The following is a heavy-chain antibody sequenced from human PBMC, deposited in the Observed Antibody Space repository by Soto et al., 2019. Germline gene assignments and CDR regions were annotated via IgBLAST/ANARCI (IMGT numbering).Heavy chain of an antibody. CDR3: ARGPKEYSSSKCFDP. D-gene: IGHD6-6*01. CDR2: INHSGST. V-gene: IGHV4-34*01. J-gene: IGHJ5*02. CDR1: GGSFSGYY. Sequence: SETLSLTCAVYGGSFSGYYWSWIRQPPGKGLEWIGEINHSGSTNYNPSLKSRVTISVDTSKNQFSLKLSSVTAADTAVYYCARGPKEYSSSKCFDPWGQGTLVTVSS.